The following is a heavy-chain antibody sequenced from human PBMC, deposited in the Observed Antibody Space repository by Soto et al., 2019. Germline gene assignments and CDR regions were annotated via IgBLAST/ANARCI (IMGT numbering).Heavy chain of an antibody. V-gene: IGHV4-34*01. CDR3: ARSIAAAGRNNDY. Sequence: ETLSLTCTVSGGSISSYYWSWIRQPPGKGLEWIGEINHSGSTNYNPSLKSRVAISVDTSKNQFSLKLSSVTAADTAVYYCARSIAAAGRNNDYWGQGTSVTVSS. J-gene: IGHJ4*02. CDR1: GGSISSYY. D-gene: IGHD6-13*01. CDR2: INHSGST.